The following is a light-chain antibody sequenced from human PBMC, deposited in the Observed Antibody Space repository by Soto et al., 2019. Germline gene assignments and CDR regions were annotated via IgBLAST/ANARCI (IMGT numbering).Light chain of an antibody. V-gene: IGKV3-20*01. Sequence: EIVLTQSPGTLSLSPGDRATLSCRTSQSVTSSYLAWYQQRPGRAPRLLIYGTSSRATGIPDRLSGSGSGTDFTLTISRLEPEDFAVYYCQQYNSSPTMYTFGQGTKLEIK. CDR3: QQYNSSPTMYT. CDR2: GTS. CDR1: QSVTSSY. J-gene: IGKJ2*01.